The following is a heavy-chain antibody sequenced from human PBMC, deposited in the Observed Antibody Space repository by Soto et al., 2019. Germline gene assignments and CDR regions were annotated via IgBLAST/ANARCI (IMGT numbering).Heavy chain of an antibody. J-gene: IGHJ6*02. CDR2: IDPSDSYT. V-gene: IGHV5-10-1*01. CDR3: ARPTVRGVNYYYGMDV. Sequence: PGESLKISCKGSGYSFTSYWISWVRQMPGKGLEWMGRIDPSDSYTNYSPSFQGHVTISADKSISTVYLQWSSLKASDTAMYYCARPTVRGVNYYYGMDVWGQGTTVTV. D-gene: IGHD3-10*01. CDR1: GYSFTSYW.